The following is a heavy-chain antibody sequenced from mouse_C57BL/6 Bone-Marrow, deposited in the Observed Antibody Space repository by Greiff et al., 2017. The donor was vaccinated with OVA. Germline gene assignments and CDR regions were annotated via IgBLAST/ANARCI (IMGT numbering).Heavy chain of an antibody. CDR2: IYPGSGST. Sequence: QVQLQQPGAELVKPGASVKMSCKASGYTFTSYWLTWVKQRPGQGLEWIGDIYPGSGSTNYNEKFKSKATLTVDTSSSTAYMQLSSLTSEDSAVYYCARRAYYGSSHWYFDVWGTGTTVTVSS. V-gene: IGHV1-55*01. CDR1: GYTFTSYW. D-gene: IGHD1-1*01. J-gene: IGHJ1*03. CDR3: ARRAYYGSSHWYFDV.